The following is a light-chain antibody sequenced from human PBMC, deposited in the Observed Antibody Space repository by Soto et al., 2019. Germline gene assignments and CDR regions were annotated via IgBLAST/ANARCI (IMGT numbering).Light chain of an antibody. CDR3: SSFTSRDTVL. CDR2: EVS. J-gene: IGLJ2*01. V-gene: IGLV2-14*01. CDR1: SSDVGGYKY. Sequence: QSALTQPASVSGSPGQSITISCTGTSSDVGGYKYVSWYQQHPDKAPKLIIFEVSNRPSGISSRFSGSKSGNTASLTISGLQAEDEADYYCSSFTSRDTVLFGGGTKVTVL.